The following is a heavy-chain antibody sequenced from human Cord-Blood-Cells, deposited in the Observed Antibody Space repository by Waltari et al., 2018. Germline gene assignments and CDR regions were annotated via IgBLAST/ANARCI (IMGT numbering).Heavy chain of an antibody. V-gene: IGHV4-61*09. CDR1: GGSISSGSYY. J-gene: IGHJ4*02. CDR2: IYTSGRP. Sequence: QVQLQESGPGLVKPSQTLSLTCTVSGGSISSGSYYWSWIRQPAGKGLEWIGYIYTSGRPNNTPALKSRVAISVDTSKNQFSLKLSSVTAADTAVYYCARESPYGSGSYYFAYWGQGTLVTVSS. D-gene: IGHD3-10*01. CDR3: ARESPYGSGSYYFAY.